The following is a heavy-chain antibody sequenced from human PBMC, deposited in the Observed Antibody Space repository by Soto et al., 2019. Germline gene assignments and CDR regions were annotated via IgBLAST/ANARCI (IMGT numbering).Heavy chain of an antibody. CDR2: IDGDDGDETAT. Sequence: EVQLVESGGGLVQPGGSLRLSCTASGFTFRSFCMQWVRQAPGKGLEWVARIDGDDGDETATNYADFVQGRFLISRDNAKKTLHLQMGSLRAEDTAVYYCVRDSHGDYWGQGTLVTVSP. CDR3: VRDSHGDY. CDR1: GFTFRSFC. J-gene: IGHJ4*02. V-gene: IGHV3-74*01.